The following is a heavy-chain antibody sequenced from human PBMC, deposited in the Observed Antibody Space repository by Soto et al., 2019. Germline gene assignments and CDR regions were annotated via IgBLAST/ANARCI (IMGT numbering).Heavy chain of an antibody. Sequence: PSETLSLTCTVSGGSISSGGYYWSWIRQHPXKGLEWIGYIYYSGSTYYNPSLKSRVTISVDTSKNQFSLKLSSVTAADTAVYYCARALITIFGVVNGMDVWGQGTTVTVSS. J-gene: IGHJ6*02. CDR1: GGSISSGGYY. V-gene: IGHV4-31*03. CDR3: ARALITIFGVVNGMDV. D-gene: IGHD3-3*01. CDR2: IYYSGST.